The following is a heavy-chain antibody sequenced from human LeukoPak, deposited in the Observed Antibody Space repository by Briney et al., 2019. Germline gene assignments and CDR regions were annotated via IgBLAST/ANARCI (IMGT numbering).Heavy chain of an antibody. J-gene: IGHJ4*02. CDR2: INWNGGST. Sequence: GGSLRLSCAASGFAVSSNYMSWVRQAPGQGLEWVSGINWNGGSTGYADSVKGRFTISRDNAENSLYLQMNSLRAEDTALYYCARNRDSTAMGSFDYWGQGTLVTVSS. CDR1: GFAVSSNY. D-gene: IGHD5-18*01. V-gene: IGHV3-20*04. CDR3: ARNRDSTAMGSFDY.